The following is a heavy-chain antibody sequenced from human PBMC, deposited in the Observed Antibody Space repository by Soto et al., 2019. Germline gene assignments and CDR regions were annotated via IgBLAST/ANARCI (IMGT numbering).Heavy chain of an antibody. CDR2: ISYDGSNK. D-gene: IGHD3-3*01. Sequence: GGSLRLSCAASGFTFSSYGIHWVRQAPGKGLEWVAVISYDGSNKYYADSVKGRFTISRDNSKNTLYLQMNSLRAEDTAVYYCAKDHVITIFGVVISGFDYWGQGTLVTVSS. V-gene: IGHV3-30*18. CDR3: AKDHVITIFGVVISGFDY. J-gene: IGHJ4*02. CDR1: GFTFSSYG.